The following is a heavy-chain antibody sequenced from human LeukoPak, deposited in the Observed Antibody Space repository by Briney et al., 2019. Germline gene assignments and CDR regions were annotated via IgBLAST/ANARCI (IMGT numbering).Heavy chain of an antibody. J-gene: IGHJ4*02. Sequence: SQTLSLTCAVSGGSINSGGYSWSWIRQPPGKDLQWIGYIYQSGSAYYNPSLESRLTISLDRAKNQFSLKLTSVTAADTAVYYCATHGGTVGYFDYWGQGILVTVSS. D-gene: IGHD1-1*01. CDR2: IYQSGSA. CDR1: GGSINSGGYS. V-gene: IGHV4-30-2*01. CDR3: ATHGGTVGYFDY.